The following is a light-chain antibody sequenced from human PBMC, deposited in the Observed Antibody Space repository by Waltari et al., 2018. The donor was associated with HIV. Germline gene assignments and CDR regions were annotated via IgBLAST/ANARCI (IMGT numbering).Light chain of an antibody. V-gene: IGLV2-14*03. J-gene: IGLJ2*01. CDR3: SSYTTSNTLVI. CDR1: SSDVGYNW. Sequence: QSALTQPDSVSGSPGQSITVSCTGTSSDVGYNWVSWYQQHPGKAPKLLIYDVNNRPSGVSYRFSGSKSGYTASLTISGLQAEDEADYYCSSYTTSNTLVIFGEGTKLTVL. CDR2: DVN.